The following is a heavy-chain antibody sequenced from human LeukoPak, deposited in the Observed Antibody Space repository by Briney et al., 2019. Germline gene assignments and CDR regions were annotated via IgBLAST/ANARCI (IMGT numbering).Heavy chain of an antibody. J-gene: IGHJ4*02. CDR3: ARVVDHDYSDCYLDY. V-gene: IGHV3-53*01. Sequence: GGSLRLSCAASGFTVSSNDMSWVRQAPGKGLEWVSVIYSGGSPYYADSVKGRFTISRDNSKNTLYLQMNSLRAEDTAVYYCARVVDHDYSDCYLDYWGQGTLVTVSS. CDR2: IYSGGSP. CDR1: GFTVSSND. D-gene: IGHD4-11*01.